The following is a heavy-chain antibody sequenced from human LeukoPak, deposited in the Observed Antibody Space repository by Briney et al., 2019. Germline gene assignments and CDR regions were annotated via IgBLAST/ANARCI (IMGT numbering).Heavy chain of an antibody. CDR2: ISAYNGNT. CDR3: AGDRGGALGYCSSTSCYNIDY. V-gene: IGHV1-18*01. D-gene: IGHD2-2*01. Sequence: GASVKVSCKASGYTLTSYGISWVRQAPGQGLEWMEWISAYNGNTNYAQKLQGRVTMTTDTSTSTAYMELRSLRSDDTAVYYCAGDRGGALGYCSSTSCYNIDYWGQAILVTVSS. CDR1: GYTLTSYG. J-gene: IGHJ4*02.